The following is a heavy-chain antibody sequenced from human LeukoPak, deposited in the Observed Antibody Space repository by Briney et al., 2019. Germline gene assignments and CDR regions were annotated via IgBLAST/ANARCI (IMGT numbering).Heavy chain of an antibody. D-gene: IGHD6-13*01. CDR2: IYYSGST. V-gene: IGHV4-61*08. Sequence: SETLSLTCTVSGGSVSSGGYYWSWIRQPPGKGLEWIGYIYYSGSTNYNPSLKSRVTISVDTSKNQFSLKLSSVTAADTAVYYCARAIGSSWFPFDYWGQGTLVTVSS. CDR1: GGSVSSGGYY. CDR3: ARAIGSSWFPFDY. J-gene: IGHJ4*02.